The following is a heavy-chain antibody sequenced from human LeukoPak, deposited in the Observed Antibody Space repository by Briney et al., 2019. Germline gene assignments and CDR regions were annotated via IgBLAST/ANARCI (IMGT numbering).Heavy chain of an antibody. D-gene: IGHD4-11*01. CDR2: IYHSGST. J-gene: IGHJ5*02. Sequence: SETLSLTCTVSGGSLSSRTHYWNWIRQPPGKGLEWIVSIYHSGSTYYNASLQSRVTISVDTSKNQFSLRLTSVTAADTAVYYCACPYSASYNSWGRGTLVTVSS. V-gene: IGHV4-39*01. CDR3: ACPYSASYNS. CDR1: GGSLSSRTHY.